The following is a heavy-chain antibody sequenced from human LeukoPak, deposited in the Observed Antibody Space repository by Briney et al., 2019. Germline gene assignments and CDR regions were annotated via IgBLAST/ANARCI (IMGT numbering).Heavy chain of an antibody. CDR3: ARDLDCGGYSNFDY. CDR1: GFTFSSYW. Sequence: GGSLRLSCAASGFTFSSYWMHWVRQAPGKGLEWVSRIKSDGSSIMYADSVKGRFTISRDNAKSTLYLQMNSLRAEDTAVYYCARDLDCGGYSNFDYWGQGTLVTVSS. D-gene: IGHD4-23*01. J-gene: IGHJ4*02. V-gene: IGHV3-74*03. CDR2: IKSDGSSI.